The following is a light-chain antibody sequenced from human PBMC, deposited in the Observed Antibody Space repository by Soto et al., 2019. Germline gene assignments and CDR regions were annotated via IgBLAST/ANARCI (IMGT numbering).Light chain of an antibody. Sequence: DIHMTQSPSTLSASVGDRFTITCRASQSISSWLAWYQQKPGEAPELLIYAASTLQSGVPSRFSGSGSGTDFTLTISSLQPEDSEAYYCQQSHSSPLTFGGGTKVDIK. J-gene: IGKJ4*01. CDR2: AAS. CDR3: QQSHSSPLT. V-gene: IGKV1-5*01. CDR1: QSISSW.